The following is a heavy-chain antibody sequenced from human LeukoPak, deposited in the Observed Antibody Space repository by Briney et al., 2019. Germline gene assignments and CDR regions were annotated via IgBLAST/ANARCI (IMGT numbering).Heavy chain of an antibody. Sequence: SETLSLTCTVSGGSISSGGYYWSWIRQHPGKGLEWIGYIYYSGSTYYNPSLKSRVTISVGTSKNQFSLKLSSVTAADTAVYYCAREYCGGDCYSDWGQGTLVTVSS. V-gene: IGHV4-31*03. CDR2: IYYSGST. D-gene: IGHD2-21*02. CDR3: AREYCGGDCYSD. J-gene: IGHJ4*02. CDR1: GGSISSGGYY.